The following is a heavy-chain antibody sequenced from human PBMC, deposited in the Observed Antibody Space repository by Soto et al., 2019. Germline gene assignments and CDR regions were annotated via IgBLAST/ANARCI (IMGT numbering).Heavy chain of an antibody. CDR2: INAGNGNT. CDR3: ARGDYVFGSGYSGAPFDY. CDR1: GYKFTSYA. J-gene: IGHJ4*02. V-gene: IGHV1-3*01. D-gene: IGHD3-3*01. Sequence: QVQLVQSGAEVKKPGASVKVSCKASGYKFTSYAMHWVRQAPGQRLEWMGWINAGNGNTKYSQKFQGRVNITRDTSASTPYMDLSSLRSEDTAVYYCARGDYVFGSGYSGAPFDYWGQGTLVTFCS.